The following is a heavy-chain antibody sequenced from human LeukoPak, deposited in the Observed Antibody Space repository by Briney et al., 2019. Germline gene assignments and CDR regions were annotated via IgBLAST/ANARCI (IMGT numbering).Heavy chain of an antibody. CDR3: AKDRGWYDY. V-gene: IGHV3-43*02. D-gene: IGHD6-19*01. Sequence: GGSLRLSCAASGFTFDDHAMHWVRQAPGKGLEWVSLISGDGGSTYYADSVKGRFTISRDNSKNSLYLQMNSLRTEDTALYHCAKDRGWYDYWGQGTLVTVSS. CDR1: GFTFDDHA. J-gene: IGHJ4*02. CDR2: ISGDGGST.